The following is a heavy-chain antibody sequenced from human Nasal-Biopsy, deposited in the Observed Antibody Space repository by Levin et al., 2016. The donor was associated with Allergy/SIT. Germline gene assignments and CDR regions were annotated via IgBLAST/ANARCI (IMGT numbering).Heavy chain of an antibody. CDR3: AKEGSLHDNYFLDY. D-gene: IGHD5-24*01. CDR2: ISYDGSKN. Sequence: GGSLRLSCAASGFTFSTYWMSWVRQAPGKGLEWVAVISYDGSKNYYADSVKGRFIISRDNAKNRLDLQMNSLRGDDTAVYYCAKEGSLHDNYFLDYWGQGTLVTVSS. J-gene: IGHJ4*02. CDR1: GFTFSTYW. V-gene: IGHV3-30*18.